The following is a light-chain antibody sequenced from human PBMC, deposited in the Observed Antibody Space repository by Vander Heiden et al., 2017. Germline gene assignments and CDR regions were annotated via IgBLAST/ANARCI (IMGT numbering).Light chain of an antibody. CDR3: QPRRSWPLT. CDR2: DAS. V-gene: IGKV3-11*01. CDR1: QSVSSS. Sequence: EIVLTQSPGTLSLSPGERATLSCRASQSVSSSLVWYQQKPGQAPRLLIYDASNRATGIPAKFSGSGSGTDFTLTISSLEPEDFAVYYCQPRRSWPLTFGGGTKVDIK. J-gene: IGKJ4*01.